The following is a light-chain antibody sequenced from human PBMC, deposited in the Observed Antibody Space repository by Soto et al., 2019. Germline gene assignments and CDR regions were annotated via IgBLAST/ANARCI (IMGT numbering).Light chain of an antibody. V-gene: IGKV3-15*01. CDR2: GAS. Sequence: EMGMTQSAATLSVSPGERATLSCRASQSVSSNLAWYQQKPGQAPRLLIYGASTRATGIPARFSGSGYGTEFNLTISSLQSEDFAVYYCQQYGSSPITFGQGTRLEIK. J-gene: IGKJ5*01. CDR3: QQYGSSPIT. CDR1: QSVSSN.